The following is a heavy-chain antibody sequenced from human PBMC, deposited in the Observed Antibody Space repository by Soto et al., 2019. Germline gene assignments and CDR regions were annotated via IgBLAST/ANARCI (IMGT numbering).Heavy chain of an antibody. CDR3: ARQGFGESPLDY. Sequence: QVLLVQSGAEVKQPGASVKVSCRASGFTLSLYYMHWVRQAPGQGLEWLGMINLSGGSTRYAERLMGRASMTRDTSTGTVYMELSGLTYDDTAVYYCARQGFGESPLDYWGQGTVVTVSS. J-gene: IGHJ4*02. CDR2: INLSGGST. D-gene: IGHD3-10*01. CDR1: GFTLSLYY. V-gene: IGHV1-46*01.